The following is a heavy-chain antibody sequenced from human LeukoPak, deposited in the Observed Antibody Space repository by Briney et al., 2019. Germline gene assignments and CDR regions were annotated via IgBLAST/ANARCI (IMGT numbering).Heavy chain of an antibody. J-gene: IGHJ5*02. D-gene: IGHD3-16*01. CDR2: ISYDGSYE. CDR3: ARDPQPWVLCGPADR. V-gene: IGHV3-30*03. CDR1: GFTFSSYG. Sequence: PGGSLRLSCEASGFTFSSYGMHWVRQAPGKGLEWVAIISYDGSYENYGDSVKGRFTISRDNSKNTLYLQMNSPLTEDTAVYYCARDPQPWVLCGPADRWGQGTLVTVSS.